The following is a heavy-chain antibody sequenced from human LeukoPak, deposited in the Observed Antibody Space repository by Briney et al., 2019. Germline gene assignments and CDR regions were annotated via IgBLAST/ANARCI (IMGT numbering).Heavy chain of an antibody. CDR2: ISAYNGNT. V-gene: IGHV1-18*01. CDR1: GYTFTSYG. Sequence: ASVKVSCKASGYTFTSYGISWVRQAPGQGLEWMGWISAYNGNTNYAQRLQGRVTMTTDTSTSTAYMELRSLRSDDTAVYYCARDGIEYCSSTSCYKKTDWGQGTLVTVSP. J-gene: IGHJ4*02. D-gene: IGHD2-2*02. CDR3: ARDGIEYCSSTSCYKKTD.